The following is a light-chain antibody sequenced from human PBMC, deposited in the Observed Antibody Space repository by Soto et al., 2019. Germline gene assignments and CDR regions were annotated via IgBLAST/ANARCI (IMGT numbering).Light chain of an antibody. CDR1: QSVSSSY. V-gene: IGKV3-20*01. Sequence: EIVLTQSPCTLSLSPGERATLSCRASQSVSSSYLAWYQQKPGQAPRLLIYGASSRATGIPDRFSGSGSGTDFTLTISRLEPEAFAVYYCQQYGSSPPLTFGGGTKVEIK. CDR2: GAS. J-gene: IGKJ4*01. CDR3: QQYGSSPPLT.